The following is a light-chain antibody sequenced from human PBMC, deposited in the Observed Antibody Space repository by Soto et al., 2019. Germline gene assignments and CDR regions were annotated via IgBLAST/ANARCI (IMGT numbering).Light chain of an antibody. V-gene: IGLV2-14*03. CDR1: SSDVGAYDY. CDR2: YVS. CDR3: CSFTTSTSYV. Sequence: QSALTQPASVSGSPGQSITISCTGTSSDVGAYDYVSWYQQHPGEVPKPMIFYVSDRPSGVSNRFSGSKSGNTASLTISGLQAEDEAEYYCCSFTTSTSYVFGTGTKVTFL. J-gene: IGLJ1*01.